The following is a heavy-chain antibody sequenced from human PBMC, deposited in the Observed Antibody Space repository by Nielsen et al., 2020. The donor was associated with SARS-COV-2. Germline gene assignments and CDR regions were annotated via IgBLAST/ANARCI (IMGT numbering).Heavy chain of an antibody. V-gene: IGHV7-4-1*02. D-gene: IGHD2-2*01. Sequence: WVRQAPGQGLEWMGWINTNTGNPTYAQGFTGRFVFSLDTSVSTAYLQISSLKAEDTAVYYCASGVVVVPALDYYYYGMDVWGQGTTVTRLL. CDR2: INTNTGNP. CDR3: ASGVVVVPALDYYYYGMDV. J-gene: IGHJ6*02.